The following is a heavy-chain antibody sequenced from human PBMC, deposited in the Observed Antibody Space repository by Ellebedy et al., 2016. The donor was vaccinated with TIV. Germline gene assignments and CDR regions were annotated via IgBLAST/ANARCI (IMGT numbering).Heavy chain of an antibody. V-gene: IGHV1-2*02. CDR3: ARRCSSTSCYTFDP. J-gene: IGHJ5*02. CDR2: INPNSGGT. CDR1: GYTFTGYY. D-gene: IGHD2-2*02. Sequence: AASVKVSCKASGYTFTGYYMHWVRQAPGQGLEWMGWINPNSGGTNYAQKFQGRVTMTRDTSISTAYMELSRLRSDDTAVYYCARRCSSTSCYTFDPWGQGTLVTVSS.